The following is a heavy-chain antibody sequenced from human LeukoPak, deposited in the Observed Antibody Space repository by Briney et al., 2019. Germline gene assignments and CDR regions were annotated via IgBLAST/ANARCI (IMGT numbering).Heavy chain of an antibody. V-gene: IGHV4-59*01. Sequence: SETLSLTCTVSGGSISGYYWSWIRQPPGKGLEWIGYIYYSGSTNYNPSLRGRVTISVDTSKNQFSLKLSSVTAADTAVYYCARDPYDSSASAFDIWGQGTMVTVSS. D-gene: IGHD3-22*01. J-gene: IGHJ3*02. CDR3: ARDPYDSSASAFDI. CDR1: GGSISGYY. CDR2: IYYSGST.